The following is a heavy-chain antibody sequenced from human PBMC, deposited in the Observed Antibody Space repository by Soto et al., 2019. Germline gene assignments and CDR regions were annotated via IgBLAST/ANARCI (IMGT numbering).Heavy chain of an antibody. J-gene: IGHJ5*02. D-gene: IGHD3-10*01. Sequence: GASVKVPCKASGYTFTNSGFSWVRQAPGQGLEWVGWIRVNNGDTHYAQKLQGRVTMTTDTSTSTAFMELRSLRSDDTAVYYCARGVGSGTYYNQYNWFDPWG. V-gene: IGHV1-18*01. CDR1: GYTFTNSG. CDR3: ARGVGSGTYYNQYNWFDP. CDR2: IRVNNGDT.